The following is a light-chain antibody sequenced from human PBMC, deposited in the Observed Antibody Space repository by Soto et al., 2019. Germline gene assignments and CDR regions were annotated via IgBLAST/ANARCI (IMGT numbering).Light chain of an antibody. CDR2: WAS. CDR1: QSLLYGSNNENY. CDR3: QQYYDNPRT. V-gene: IGKV4-1*01. Sequence: DIVMTQSPDSLAVSLGERATIDCKSSQSLLYGSNNENYLAWYQQKPGQPPKLLIHWASTRESGVPDRFSGSGSGTDFTLTISSLQAEDVAVYYCQQYYDNPRTFGQGTKVDIK. J-gene: IGKJ1*01.